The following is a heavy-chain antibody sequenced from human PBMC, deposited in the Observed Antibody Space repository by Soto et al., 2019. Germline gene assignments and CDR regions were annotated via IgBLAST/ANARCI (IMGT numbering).Heavy chain of an antibody. D-gene: IGHD6-13*01. Sequence: PSETLSLTCTVSGGSISSGGYYWSWIRQHPGKGLEWIGYIYYSGSTYYNPSLKSRVTISVDTSKNQFSLKLSSVTAADTAVYYCARERYSSSWNFWVFDYWGQGTLVTVSS. J-gene: IGHJ4*02. CDR2: IYYSGST. CDR1: GGSISSGGYY. V-gene: IGHV4-31*03. CDR3: ARERYSSSWNFWVFDY.